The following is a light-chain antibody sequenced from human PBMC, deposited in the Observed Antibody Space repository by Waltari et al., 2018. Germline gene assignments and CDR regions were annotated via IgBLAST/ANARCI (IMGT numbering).Light chain of an antibody. CDR3: LQTYTTPWT. J-gene: IGKJ1*01. Sequence: DMQMTQSPSSLSASVGDRVTITCRASHSISRYLNWYRQRPGEAPNLLIYAASDLQSGAPSRFRGSGSGTDFTLTISSLQPEDFATYYCLQTYTTPWTFGQGTKVEIK. CDR1: HSISRY. V-gene: IGKV1-39*01. CDR2: AAS.